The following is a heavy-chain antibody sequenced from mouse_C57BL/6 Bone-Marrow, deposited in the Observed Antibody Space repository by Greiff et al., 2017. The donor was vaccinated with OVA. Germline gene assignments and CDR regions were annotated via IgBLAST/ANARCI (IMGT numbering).Heavy chain of an antibody. CDR3: ARGRLRRYFDV. CDR2: INPNNGGT. CDR1: GYTFTDYY. J-gene: IGHJ1*03. V-gene: IGHV1-26*01. D-gene: IGHD2-4*01. Sequence: EVQLQQSGPELVKPGASVKISCKASGYTFTDYYMNWVKQSHGKSLEWIGDINPNNGGTSYNQKFKGKATLTVDKSSSTAYMELRSLTSEDSAVYYCARGRLRRYFDVWGTGTTVTVSS.